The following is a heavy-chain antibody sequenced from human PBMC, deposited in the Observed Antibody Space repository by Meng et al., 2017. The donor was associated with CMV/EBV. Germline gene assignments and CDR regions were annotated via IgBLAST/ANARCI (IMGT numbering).Heavy chain of an antibody. CDR3: ARVEDLGLTDGYYLRH. D-gene: IGHD4-17*01. CDR1: GGAITSCDHY. CDR2: IYYSGTT. V-gene: IGHV4-30-4*01. J-gene: IGHJ4*02. Sequence: QVQLRESGPGLVKPSQTLSLTCTVSGGAITSCDHYCSWLRQRPGKGLECIGYIYYSGTTHYNPSLKGRLTISLDTSKNHFSLELTSVTAADTAVYYCARVEDLGLTDGYYLRHWGQGTLVTVSS.